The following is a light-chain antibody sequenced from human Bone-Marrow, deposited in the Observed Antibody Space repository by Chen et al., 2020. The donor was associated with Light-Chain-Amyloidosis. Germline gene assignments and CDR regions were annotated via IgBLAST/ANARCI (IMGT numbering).Light chain of an antibody. CDR1: NIGSTS. J-gene: IGLJ3*02. V-gene: IGLV3-21*02. CDR3: QVWDRSRDRPV. CDR2: DDS. Sequence: SYVLTQPSSVSVAPGQTATIACGGNNIGSTSVHWYRQTPGQAPLLVVYDDSDRPSGIPERLSGSNSGNTATRTISRVEAGDEADYYCQVWDRSRDRPVFGGGTKLPVL.